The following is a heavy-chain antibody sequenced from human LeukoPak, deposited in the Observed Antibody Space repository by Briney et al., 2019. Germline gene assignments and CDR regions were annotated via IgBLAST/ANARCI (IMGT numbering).Heavy chain of an antibody. Sequence: ASVKVSCKASGYTFTGYYMHWVRQAPGQGLEWMGWINPNSGGTNYAQKFQGRVTITADESTSTAYMELSSLRSEDTAVYYCARLWVKKNWFDPWGQGTLVTVSS. D-gene: IGHD3-22*01. V-gene: IGHV1-2*02. J-gene: IGHJ5*02. CDR2: INPNSGGT. CDR1: GYTFTGYY. CDR3: ARLWVKKNWFDP.